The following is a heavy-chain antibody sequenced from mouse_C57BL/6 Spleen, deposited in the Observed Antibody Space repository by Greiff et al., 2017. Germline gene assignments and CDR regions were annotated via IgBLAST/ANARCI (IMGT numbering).Heavy chain of an antibody. D-gene: IGHD3-3*01. Sequence: QVQLKESGAELVRPGASVTLSCKASGYTFTDYEMHWVKQTPVHGLEWIGAIDPETGGTAYNQKFKGKAILTADTSSSTAYMELRSLASEDSAVYYCTRGGTGFDYWGQGTTLTVSS. CDR1: GYTFTDYE. V-gene: IGHV1-15*01. J-gene: IGHJ2*01. CDR2: IDPETGGT. CDR3: TRGGTGFDY.